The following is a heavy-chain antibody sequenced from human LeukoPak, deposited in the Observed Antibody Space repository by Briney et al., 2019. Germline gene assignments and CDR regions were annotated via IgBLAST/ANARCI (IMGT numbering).Heavy chain of an antibody. V-gene: IGHV3-21*03. CDR1: GFTFSSYS. D-gene: IGHD3-22*01. Sequence: PGGSLRLSCAASGFTFSSYSMNWVRQAPGKGLEWLSSISSSSSYIYYADSVKGRFTISRDNAKNSLYLQMNSLRADDTAVYYCARRDSSGYYYRFDYWGQGTLVTVSS. CDR2: ISSSSSYI. CDR3: ARRDSSGYYYRFDY. J-gene: IGHJ4*02.